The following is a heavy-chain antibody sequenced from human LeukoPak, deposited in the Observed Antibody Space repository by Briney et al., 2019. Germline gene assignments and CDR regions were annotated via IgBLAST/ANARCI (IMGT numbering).Heavy chain of an antibody. J-gene: IGHJ6*03. CDR2: INHSGST. V-gene: IGHV4-34*01. Sequence: SETLSLTCAVYGGSFSGYYWSWIRQPPGKGLEWIGEINHSGSTNYNPSLKSRVTISVDTSKNQFSLKLSSVTAADTAVYYCARDGAVGYSSSWFYYYYMDVWGKGTTVTVS. D-gene: IGHD6-13*01. CDR3: ARDGAVGYSSSWFYYYYMDV. CDR1: GGSFSGYY.